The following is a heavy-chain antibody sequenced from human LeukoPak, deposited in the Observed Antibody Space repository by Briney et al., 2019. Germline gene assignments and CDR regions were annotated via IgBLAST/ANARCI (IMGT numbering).Heavy chain of an antibody. CDR3: VRHGLGTSWFGFDY. D-gene: IGHD6-13*01. V-gene: IGHV5-51*01. CDR1: GYTFSTYW. Sequence: GESLKISCKGSGYTFSTYWIGWVRQMPWKGLEWMGIIYPAESDPRYSPSFQGQVTISADKSISTAYLQWSSLKASDSAMYYCVRHGLGTSWFGFDYWGQGTLVTVSS. CDR2: IYPAESDP. J-gene: IGHJ4*02.